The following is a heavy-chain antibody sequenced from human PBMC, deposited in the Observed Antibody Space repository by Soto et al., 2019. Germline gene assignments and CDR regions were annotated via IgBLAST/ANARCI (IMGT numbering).Heavy chain of an antibody. V-gene: IGHV4-30-4*01. D-gene: IGHD3-9*01. CDR3: ARCTPGVYDILTGYLYYFDY. J-gene: IGHJ4*02. CDR1: GGSISSGDYY. Sequence: SETLSLTCTVSGGSISSGDYYWSWIRQPPGKGLEWIGYIYYSGSTYYNPSLKSRVTISVDTSKNQFSLKLSSVTAADTAVYYCARCTPGVYDILTGYLYYFDYWGQGTLVTVSS. CDR2: IYYSGST.